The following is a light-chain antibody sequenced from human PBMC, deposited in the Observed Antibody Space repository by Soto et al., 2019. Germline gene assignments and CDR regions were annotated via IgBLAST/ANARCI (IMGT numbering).Light chain of an antibody. Sequence: DIKMTQSPSFLSASVGDRVTITCQETQDIRNYLNWFQQRPGKAPRLLIYLATNLETGVPSRFSGGGSGTDFSFTISSLQPEDFATYYCQQYSNLPYTFGQATKVDIK. J-gene: IGKJ2*01. V-gene: IGKV1-33*01. CDR2: LAT. CDR3: QQYSNLPYT. CDR1: QDIRNY.